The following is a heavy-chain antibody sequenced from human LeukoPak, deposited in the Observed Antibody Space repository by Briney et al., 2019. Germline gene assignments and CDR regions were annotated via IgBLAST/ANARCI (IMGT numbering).Heavy chain of an antibody. CDR1: GYTFTGYY. Sequence: ASVKVSCKASGYTFTGYYMHWVRQAPGQGLEWMGWINPNSGGTNYAQKFQGRVTMTSDTSITTAYMELSSLRSEDTALYYCARRYYYDSSGCVAFDIWGQGTMVTVSS. V-gene: IGHV1-2*02. CDR2: INPNSGGT. CDR3: ARRYYYDSSGCVAFDI. D-gene: IGHD3-22*01. J-gene: IGHJ3*02.